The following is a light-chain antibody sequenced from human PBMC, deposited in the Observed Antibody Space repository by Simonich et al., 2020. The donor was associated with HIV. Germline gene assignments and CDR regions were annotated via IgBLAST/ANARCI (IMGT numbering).Light chain of an antibody. CDR1: QSVLYSSSNKNY. Sequence: DIVMTQSPDSLAVSLGERATINCKSSQSVLYSSSNKNYLAWYQQKPGQPPKLLIYWASARQFGVPDRFSGSGSGTDFTLTISSLQAEDVAVYYCQQYYSGPVTFGPGTKVDMK. V-gene: IGKV4-1*01. CDR3: QQYYSGPVT. CDR2: WAS. J-gene: IGKJ3*01.